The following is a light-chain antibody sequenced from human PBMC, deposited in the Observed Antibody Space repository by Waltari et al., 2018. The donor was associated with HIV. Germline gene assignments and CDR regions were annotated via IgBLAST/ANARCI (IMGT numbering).Light chain of an antibody. V-gene: IGLV3-1*01. J-gene: IGLJ2*01. CDR1: NLGDKY. CDR2: EDT. Sequence: SFELTQPPSVSVSPGQKASITCSGDNLGDKYSCWYQQKPGQSPVLVIYEDTKRPSGIPERFSASNSGQTATLTISGTQAMDEADYYCQTWDSTTVVFGGGTKLTVL. CDR3: QTWDSTTVV.